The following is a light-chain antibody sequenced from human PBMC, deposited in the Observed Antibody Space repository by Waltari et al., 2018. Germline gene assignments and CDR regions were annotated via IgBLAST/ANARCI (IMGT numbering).Light chain of an antibody. CDR3: SSYSISSNYFV. CDR2: DVS. Sequence: QSALTQPASVSGSPGQSITISCTGTTSDIGYYKYVSWYQQHPGKAPKLIIYDVSHRPSGVSDRFSGSKSGNTASRTISGLRAEDEADYHCSSYSISSNYFVFGTGTTVTVL. V-gene: IGLV2-14*03. CDR1: TSDIGYYKY. J-gene: IGLJ1*01.